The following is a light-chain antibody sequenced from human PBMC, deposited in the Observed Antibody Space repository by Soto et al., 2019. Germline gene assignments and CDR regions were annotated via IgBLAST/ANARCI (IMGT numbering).Light chain of an antibody. CDR2: DAS. CDR1: QSVSTY. V-gene: IGKV3-11*01. CDR3: QQLNSYPLT. J-gene: IGKJ4*01. Sequence: EVVLTQSASTLSLSPGERATLSWRASQSVSTYLAWYQQKTGQAPRLLIYDASNRATGIPARFSGSGYATDFTLTISSLETEDFATYYCQQLNSYPLTFGGGTKVDIK.